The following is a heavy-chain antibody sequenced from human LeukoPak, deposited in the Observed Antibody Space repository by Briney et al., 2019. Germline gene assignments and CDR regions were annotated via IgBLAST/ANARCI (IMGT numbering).Heavy chain of an antibody. V-gene: IGHV1-2*06. CDR2: INPNSGGI. D-gene: IGHD3-22*01. Sequence: GASVKVSCKASGYTFTGYYMHWVRQAPGQGLEWMGRINPNSGGINYAQKFQGRVTMTRDTSISTAYMELSRLRSDDTAVYYCARDSDDSSGYCLDYWGQGTLVTVSS. J-gene: IGHJ4*02. CDR1: GYTFTGYY. CDR3: ARDSDDSSGYCLDY.